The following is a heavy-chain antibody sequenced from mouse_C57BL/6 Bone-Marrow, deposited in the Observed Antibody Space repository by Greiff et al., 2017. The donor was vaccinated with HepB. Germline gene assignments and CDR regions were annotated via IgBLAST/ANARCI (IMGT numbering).Heavy chain of an antibody. Sequence: VQLVESGGGLVKPGGSLKLSCAASGFTFSSYAMPWVCQTPEKRLEWVATISDGGSYTYYPDNVKGRFTISRDNAENNLYLQMSHLKSEDSAVYYCARGVTYYYGSSYWYFDVWGTGTTVTVSS. CDR1: GFTFSSYA. J-gene: IGHJ1*03. CDR2: ISDGGSYT. D-gene: IGHD1-1*01. V-gene: IGHV5-4*01. CDR3: ARGVTYYYGSSYWYFDV.